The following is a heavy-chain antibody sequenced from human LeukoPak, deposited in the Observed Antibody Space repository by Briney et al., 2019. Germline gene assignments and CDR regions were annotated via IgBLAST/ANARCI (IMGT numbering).Heavy chain of an antibody. CDR2: INDSGCI. Sequence: SSETLSLTCAVYGGSVSDYYWSWIRQSPEKGLEWIGEINDSGCINCNPSLKSRVTMSVDTSKNQFSLKLSSVTAADTAVYYCARREYSSGWELAYWGQGTLVTVSS. V-gene: IGHV4-34*01. CDR3: ARREYSSGWELAY. J-gene: IGHJ4*02. CDR1: GGSVSDYY. D-gene: IGHD6-19*01.